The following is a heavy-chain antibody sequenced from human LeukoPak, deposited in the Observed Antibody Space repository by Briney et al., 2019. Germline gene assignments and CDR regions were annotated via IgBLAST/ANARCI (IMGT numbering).Heavy chain of an antibody. V-gene: IGHV4-59*12. Sequence: SETLSLTCTVSGGSISSYYWSWIRQPPGKGLEWIGYIYYSGTTNYNPSLKSRVSMSVDTSKNQFSLKLSSVTAADTAVYYCARERSGSYRNWFDPWGQGTLVTVSS. CDR2: IYYSGTT. CDR3: ARERSGSYRNWFDP. J-gene: IGHJ5*02. D-gene: IGHD1-26*01. CDR1: GGSISSYY.